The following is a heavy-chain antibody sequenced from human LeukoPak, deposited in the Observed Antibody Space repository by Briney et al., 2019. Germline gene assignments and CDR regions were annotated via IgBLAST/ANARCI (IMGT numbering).Heavy chain of an antibody. D-gene: IGHD3-10*01. Sequence: SETLTLTCTVSGDSISSSNCYWGWIRQPPGKGLEWIGSIYFSGGTYYNASLKSRVTISVDTSKNQFSLKLSSVTAADTAVYYCARQTGSGLFSLPGGQGTLVTVSS. CDR2: IYFSGGT. J-gene: IGHJ4*02. V-gene: IGHV4-39*01. CDR1: GDSISSSNCY. CDR3: ARQTGSGLFSLP.